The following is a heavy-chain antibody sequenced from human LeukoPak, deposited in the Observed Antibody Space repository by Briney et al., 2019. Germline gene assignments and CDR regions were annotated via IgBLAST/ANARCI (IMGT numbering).Heavy chain of an antibody. CDR2: ISYDGSNK. J-gene: IGHJ4*02. CDR3: ARGIRTGD. CDR1: GFTISKYA. D-gene: IGHD7-27*01. V-gene: IGHV3-30*04. Sequence: QSGGSLRLSCAASGFTISKYAMHWVRQAPGKGLEWVAVISYDGSNKYYADSVKGRFTISRDSSKNTVYLQMNSLRAEDTAVYYCARGIRTGDWGQGTLVTVSS.